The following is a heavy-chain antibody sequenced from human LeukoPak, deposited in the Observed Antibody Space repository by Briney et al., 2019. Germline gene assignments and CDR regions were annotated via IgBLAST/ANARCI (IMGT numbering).Heavy chain of an antibody. Sequence: GGSLRLSCAASGFTFSSYSMNWVRQAPGKGLEWVSSISSSSSYIYYADSVKGRFTISRDNAKNSLYLQMDSLRAEDTAVYYCASPPTTYDFWSGYPSWGQGTLVTVSS. CDR2: ISSSSSYI. J-gene: IGHJ4*02. D-gene: IGHD3-3*01. CDR1: GFTFSSYS. V-gene: IGHV3-21*01. CDR3: ASPPTTYDFWSGYPS.